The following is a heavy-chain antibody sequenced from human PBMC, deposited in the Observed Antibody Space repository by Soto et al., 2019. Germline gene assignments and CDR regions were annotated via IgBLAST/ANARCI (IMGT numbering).Heavy chain of an antibody. J-gene: IGHJ4*02. Sequence: ASVKVSCKASGYTFTNFDIKWVRQDTGQGLEWMGWMQPNSGNTGYAQKFQGRVTMTRDTSISTAYMELSSLRSDDTAVYYCARGVDAGVDYWGQGTLVTVSS. CDR3: ARGVDAGVDY. D-gene: IGHD1-26*01. CDR1: GYTFTNFD. V-gene: IGHV1-8*01. CDR2: MQPNSGNT.